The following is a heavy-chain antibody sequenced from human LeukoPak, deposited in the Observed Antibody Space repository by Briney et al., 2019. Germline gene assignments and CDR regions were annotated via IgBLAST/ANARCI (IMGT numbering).Heavy chain of an antibody. V-gene: IGHV1-69*13. J-gene: IGHJ6*03. Sequence: GASVKVSCKASGGTFSSYAISWVRQAPGQGLEWMGGIIPIFGTANYAQKFQGRVTIAADESTSTAYMELSSLRSEDTAVYYCARGPRVAGSNYDYYYYMDVWGKGTTVTVSS. CDR2: IIPIFGTA. CDR1: GGTFSSYA. D-gene: IGHD4-11*01. CDR3: ARGPRVAGSNYDYYYYMDV.